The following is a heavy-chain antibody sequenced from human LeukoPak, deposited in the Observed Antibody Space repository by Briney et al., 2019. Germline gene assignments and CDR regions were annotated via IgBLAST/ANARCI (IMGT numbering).Heavy chain of an antibody. CDR1: GGTFSSYA. Sequence: GASVKVSCKASGGTFSSYAISWVRQAPGQGLEWMGRIIPIFGTANYAQKFQGRVTITTDGSTSTAYMELSSLRSEDTAVYYCAREAHYYDSSGYYFPFDYWGQGTLVTVSS. CDR3: AREAHYYDSSGYYFPFDY. D-gene: IGHD3-22*01. J-gene: IGHJ4*02. CDR2: IIPIFGTA. V-gene: IGHV1-69*05.